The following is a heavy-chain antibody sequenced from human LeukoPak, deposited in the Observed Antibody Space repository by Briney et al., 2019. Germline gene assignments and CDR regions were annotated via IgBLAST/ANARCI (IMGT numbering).Heavy chain of an antibody. Sequence: GGSLRLSCTASGFTFGDYAMSWVRQAPGKGLEWVANIKHDGSEKYYVDSVKGRFTISRDNAKNSLYLQMSSLRADDTAVYYCARVEASGYDYGAFDYWGQGTLVTVSS. J-gene: IGHJ4*02. CDR2: IKHDGSEK. V-gene: IGHV3-7*01. CDR3: ARVEASGYDYGAFDY. D-gene: IGHD5-12*01. CDR1: GFTFGDYA.